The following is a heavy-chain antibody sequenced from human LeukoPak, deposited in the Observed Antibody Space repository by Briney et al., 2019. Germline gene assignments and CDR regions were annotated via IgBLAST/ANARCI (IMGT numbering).Heavy chain of an antibody. CDR3: ARDRFIVVVPAAMSYYYGMDV. J-gene: IGHJ6*02. Sequence: WASVKVSCKASGYTFTSYYMHWVRQTPGQGLEWMGIINPSGGSTSYAQKFQGRVTMTRDTSTSTVYMELSSLRSEDTAVYYCARDRFIVVVPAAMSYYYGMDVWGQGTTVTVSS. D-gene: IGHD2-2*01. V-gene: IGHV1-46*01. CDR2: INPSGGST. CDR1: GYTFTSYY.